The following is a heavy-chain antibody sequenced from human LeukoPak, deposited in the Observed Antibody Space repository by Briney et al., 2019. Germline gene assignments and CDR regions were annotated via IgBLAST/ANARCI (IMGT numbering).Heavy chain of an antibody. J-gene: IGHJ3*02. CDR2: ISWNSGSI. V-gene: IGHV3-9*01. D-gene: IGHD3-9*01. CDR1: GFTFDDYA. CDR3: AKENDILDAFDI. Sequence: PGGSLRLSCAASGFTFDDYAMHWVRQAPGKGLEWVSGISWNSGSIGYADSVKGRFTISRDNAKNSLYLQMNSLRAEDTALYYCAKENDILDAFDIWGQGTMVTVSS.